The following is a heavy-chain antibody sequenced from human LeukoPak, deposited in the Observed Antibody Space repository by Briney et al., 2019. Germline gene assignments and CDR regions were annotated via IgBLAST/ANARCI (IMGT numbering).Heavy chain of an antibody. CDR1: GFTFSSYS. CDR2: ISSSSSYI. J-gene: IGHJ4*02. CDR3: ARDLRRGTAMVFGRYYYDSSGYSC. Sequence: GGSLRLSCAASGFTFSSYSMNWVRQAPGKGLEWVSSISSSSSYIYYADSVKGRFTISRDNAKNSLYLQMNSLRAEDTAVYYCARDLRRGTAMVFGRYYYDSSGYSCWGQETLVTVSS. D-gene: IGHD3-22*01. V-gene: IGHV3-21*01.